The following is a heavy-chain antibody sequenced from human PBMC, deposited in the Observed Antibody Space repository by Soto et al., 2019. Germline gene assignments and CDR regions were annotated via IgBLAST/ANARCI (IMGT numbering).Heavy chain of an antibody. CDR3: ARSMTAAGHNWFEP. V-gene: IGHV1-69*13. Sequence: ASVKVSCKASGGTFSNYAITGVRQAPGQGLEWMGGIIPFFGTTNYAQKFQGRVTITADESTGKAYMELNSLRSDDTAVYYCARSMTAAGHNWFEPWGQGILVTVCS. CDR1: GGTFSNYA. J-gene: IGHJ5*02. CDR2: IIPFFGTT. D-gene: IGHD6-13*01.